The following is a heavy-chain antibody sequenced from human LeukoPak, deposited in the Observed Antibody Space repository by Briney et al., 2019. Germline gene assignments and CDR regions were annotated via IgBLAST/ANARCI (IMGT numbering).Heavy chain of an antibody. V-gene: IGHV3-30*03. J-gene: IGHJ4*02. CDR1: GFTFSSYG. CDR2: ISYDGSNQ. D-gene: IGHD6-13*01. CDR3: TCGSGWYSPDY. Sequence: GRSLRLSCAASGFTFSSYGMHWVRQAPGKGLEWVAVISYDGSNQYYADSVKGRFTISRDNSKNALSLQMNSLRADDTAVYYCTCGSGWYSPDYWGQGTLVTVSS.